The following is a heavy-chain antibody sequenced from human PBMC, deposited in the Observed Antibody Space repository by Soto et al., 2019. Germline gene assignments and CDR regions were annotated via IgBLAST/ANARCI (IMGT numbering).Heavy chain of an antibody. J-gene: IGHJ4*02. V-gene: IGHV3-53*01. Sequence: EVQLVESGGGLIQPGGSLRLSCAASGFTVSSKYMIWVRQAPGKGLDWVSVIYGSDRTYYADSVKGRFTISRDNSKNTLFLQMNCLRAEDTAVYYCATSHSAGGAFAYWGQGTLVTVSS. D-gene: IGHD1-26*01. CDR2: IYGSDRT. CDR3: ATSHSAGGAFAY. CDR1: GFTVSSKY.